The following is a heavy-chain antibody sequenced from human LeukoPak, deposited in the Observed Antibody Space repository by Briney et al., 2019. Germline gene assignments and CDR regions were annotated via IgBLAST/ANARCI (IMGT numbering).Heavy chain of an antibody. J-gene: IGHJ5*02. Sequence: SETLSLTCTVSGGSISSYYWSWIRQPPGKGLEWIGYIYYSGSTNYNPSLKSRVTISVDTSKNQFSLKLSSVTAADTAVYYCARESWCSSSYNWFDPWGQGTLVTVSS. CDR2: IYYSGST. CDR3: ARESWCSSSYNWFDP. CDR1: GGSISSYY. D-gene: IGHD6-6*01. V-gene: IGHV4-59*01.